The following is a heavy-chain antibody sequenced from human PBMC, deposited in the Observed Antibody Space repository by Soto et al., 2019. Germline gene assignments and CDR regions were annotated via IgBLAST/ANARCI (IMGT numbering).Heavy chain of an antibody. CDR2: IYPSGMP. CDR1: GGSISNAAYS. CDR3: ARERGGCGIVAS. Sequence: QLQLQESGSGLVKPSHTLSLTCTVSGGSISNAAYSWSWIRQPPGKGLEWIGYIYPSGMPFYNPSLRSRVTISIDRSNDQFSLNLKSVAAGDTAVYYCARERGGCGIVASWGQGTLVTVSS. D-gene: IGHD6-25*01. J-gene: IGHJ4*02. V-gene: IGHV4-30-2*01.